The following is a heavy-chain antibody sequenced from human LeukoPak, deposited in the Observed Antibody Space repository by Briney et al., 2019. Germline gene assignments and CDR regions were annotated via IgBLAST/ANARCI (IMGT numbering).Heavy chain of an antibody. D-gene: IGHD3-16*01. V-gene: IGHV1-8*03. Sequence: ASVKVSCKASGYTFTAYAITWVRQAPGQGLEWMGWMNPNSGNTGYAQKFQGRVTITRNTSISTAYMELSSLRSEDTAVYYCARVETAHLAFDPWGQGTLVTVSS. CDR2: MNPNSGNT. CDR1: GYTFTAYA. J-gene: IGHJ5*02. CDR3: ARVETAHLAFDP.